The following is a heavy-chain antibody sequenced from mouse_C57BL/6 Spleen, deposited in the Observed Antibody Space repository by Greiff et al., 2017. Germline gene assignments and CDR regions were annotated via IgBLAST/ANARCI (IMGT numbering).Heavy chain of an antibody. CDR3: AREGGLRRDGGY. Sequence: ESGPGLVKPSQSLSLTCSVTGYSITSGYYWNWIRQFPGNKLEWMGYISYDGSNNYNPSLKNRISITRDPSKNQFFLKLNSVTTEDTATYYCAREGGLRRDGGYWGQGTTLTVSS. D-gene: IGHD2-2*01. V-gene: IGHV3-6*01. J-gene: IGHJ2*01. CDR1: GYSITSGYY. CDR2: ISYDGSN.